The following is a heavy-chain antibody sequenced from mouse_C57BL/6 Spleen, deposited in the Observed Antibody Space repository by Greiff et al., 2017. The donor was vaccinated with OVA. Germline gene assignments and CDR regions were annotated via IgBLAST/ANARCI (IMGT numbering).Heavy chain of an antibody. V-gene: IGHV5-9-1*02. D-gene: IGHD3-2*02. Sequence: EVKVEESGEGLVKPGGSLKLSCAASGFTFSSYAMSWVRQTPEKRLEWVAYISSGGDYIYYADTVKGRFTISRDNARNTLYLQMSSLKSEDTAMYYCTRDDDSSGPYYYAMDYWGQGTSVTVSS. CDR1: GFTFSSYA. CDR2: ISSGGDYI. CDR3: TRDDDSSGPYYYAMDY. J-gene: IGHJ4*01.